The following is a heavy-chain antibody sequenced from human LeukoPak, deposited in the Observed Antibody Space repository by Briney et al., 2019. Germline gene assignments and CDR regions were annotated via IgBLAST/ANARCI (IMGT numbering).Heavy chain of an antibody. Sequence: ASVKVSCKASGGTFSSYAISWVRQAPGQGLEWMGGIIPIFGTANYAQKFQGRVTITTDESTSTAYMELSSLRSEDTAVYYCARDRVEMATITGPFGYWGQGTLVTVSS. CDR1: GGTFSSYA. CDR3: ARDRVEMATITGPFGY. J-gene: IGHJ4*02. V-gene: IGHV1-69*05. CDR2: IIPIFGTA. D-gene: IGHD5-24*01.